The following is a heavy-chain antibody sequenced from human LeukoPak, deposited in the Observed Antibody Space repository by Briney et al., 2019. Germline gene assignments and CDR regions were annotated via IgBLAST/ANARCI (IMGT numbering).Heavy chain of an antibody. Sequence: ASVKVSXKASGYTFTSYGISWVRQAPGQGLEWMGWISAYNGNTNYAQKLQGRVTMTTDTSTSTAYMELRSLRSDDTAVYYCARDAVVDGDYLSLVYNWFDPWGQGTLVTVSS. CDR1: GYTFTSYG. CDR3: ARDAVVDGDYLSLVYNWFDP. D-gene: IGHD4-17*01. CDR2: ISAYNGNT. J-gene: IGHJ5*02. V-gene: IGHV1-18*01.